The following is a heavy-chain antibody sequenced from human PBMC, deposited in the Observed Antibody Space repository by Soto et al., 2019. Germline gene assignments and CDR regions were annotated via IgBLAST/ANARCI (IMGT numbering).Heavy chain of an antibody. CDR1: GFTFGSYG. CDR2: ISYDGSNK. Sequence: PGGSLRLSCAASGFTFGSYGLHWVRQAPGKGLEWVAVISYDGSNKYYADSVKGRFTISRDNSKNTLYLQMNSLRAEDTAVYYCAKDRTYYYDSSGYSDYWGQGTLVTVSS. D-gene: IGHD3-22*01. J-gene: IGHJ4*02. CDR3: AKDRTYYYDSSGYSDY. V-gene: IGHV3-30*18.